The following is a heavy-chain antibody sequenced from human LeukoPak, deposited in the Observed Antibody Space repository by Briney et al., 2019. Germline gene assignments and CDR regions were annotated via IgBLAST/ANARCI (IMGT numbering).Heavy chain of an antibody. Sequence: GASVKVSCKASGYTFTGYYMHWVRQAPGQGLEWMGWINPNRGGTNYAQKFQGRVTMTRDTSISTAYMELSRLRSDDTAVYYCARAQHGGITGNNSLDYWGQGTLVTVSS. J-gene: IGHJ4*02. V-gene: IGHV1-2*02. D-gene: IGHD1-20*01. CDR2: INPNRGGT. CDR1: GYTFTGYY. CDR3: ARAQHGGITGNNSLDY.